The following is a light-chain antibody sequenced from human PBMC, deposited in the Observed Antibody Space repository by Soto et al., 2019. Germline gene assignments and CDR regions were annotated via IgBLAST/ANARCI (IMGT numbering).Light chain of an antibody. V-gene: IGKV3-15*01. CDR2: DAS. J-gene: IGKJ1*01. CDR1: QSVQSN. CDR3: QQYYTQRT. Sequence: EIVLTQSPATLSVSPGERGTLSCRASQSVQSNLAWYQQKPGQAPRLLIYDASTRATGIPARFSGSGSGTEFTLTISSLQSEDLAVYYCQQYYTQRTVGQGTKVDIK.